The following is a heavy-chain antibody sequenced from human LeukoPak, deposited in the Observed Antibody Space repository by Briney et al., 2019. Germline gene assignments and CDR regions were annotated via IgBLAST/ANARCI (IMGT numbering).Heavy chain of an antibody. CDR2: IYYSGST. V-gene: IGHV4-59*01. CDR3: ARGIVWVAAGTSYFDY. D-gene: IGHD6-13*01. CDR1: GCSISSYY. Sequence: SETLSLTCTVSGCSISSYYWSWVRQPPGKGLEWIGDIYYSGSTNYNPSLKSRVTISVDTSKNQFSLKLSSVTAADTAVYYCARGIVWVAAGTSYFDYWGQGTLVTVSS. J-gene: IGHJ4*02.